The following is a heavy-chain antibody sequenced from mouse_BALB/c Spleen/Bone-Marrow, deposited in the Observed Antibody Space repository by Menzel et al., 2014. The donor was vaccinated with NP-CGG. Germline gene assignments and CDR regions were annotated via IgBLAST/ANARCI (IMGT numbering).Heavy chain of an antibody. D-gene: IGHD2-1*01. Sequence: EVKVEESGGGLVQPGGSRKLSCAASGFTFSYFGMHWVRQAPEKGLEWVAFISSGSSAIYYADTVKGRFTISRDNPKNTQFLQMTSLRSEDTAMYYCAKGNVNLLFDYWGQGTTLTVSS. V-gene: IGHV5-17*02. CDR3: AKGNVNLLFDY. CDR1: GFTFSYFG. CDR2: ISSGSSAI. J-gene: IGHJ2*01.